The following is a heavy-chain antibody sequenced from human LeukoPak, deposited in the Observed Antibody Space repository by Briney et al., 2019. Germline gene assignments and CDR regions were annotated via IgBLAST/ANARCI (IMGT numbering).Heavy chain of an antibody. V-gene: IGHV3-53*05. D-gene: IGHD1-1*01. J-gene: IGHJ5*02. CDR1: GFTVSSNY. CDR3: AREDNPLWFDP. CDR2: IYSGGST. Sequence: PGGSLRLSCAASGFTVSSNYMGWVRQAPGKGLEWVSVIYSGGSTYYADSVKGRFTISRDNSNNTVHLQMNSLRPDDSALYYCAREDNPLWFDPWGQGTLVTVSS.